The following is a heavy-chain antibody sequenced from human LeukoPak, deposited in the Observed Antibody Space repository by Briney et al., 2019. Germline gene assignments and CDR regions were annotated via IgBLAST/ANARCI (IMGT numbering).Heavy chain of an antibody. Sequence: VASVKVSFKASGYTFTIYGISWVRQAPGQGLEWMGWISAYNGNTNYAQKLQGRVTMTTDTSTSTAYMELRSLRSDDTAVYYCARESSVLRFLEWSPTGYYYYGMDVWGQGTTVTVSS. D-gene: IGHD3-3*01. J-gene: IGHJ6*02. V-gene: IGHV1-18*01. CDR1: GYTFTIYG. CDR3: ARESSVLRFLEWSPTGYYYYGMDV. CDR2: ISAYNGNT.